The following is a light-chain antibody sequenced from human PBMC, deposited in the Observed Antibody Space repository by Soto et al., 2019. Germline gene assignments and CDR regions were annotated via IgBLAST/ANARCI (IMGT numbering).Light chain of an antibody. CDR2: GAS. CDR1: QGISTY. V-gene: IGKV1-9*01. J-gene: IGKJ2*01. Sequence: DIQLTQSPSFLSASVGDRVTITCRASQGISTYLAWYLQRPGKAPKLLIYGASTLQSGVPSRFSGSGSGTAFTLTISSLQPEVFGTYYCQQLNSDWYAFGQGTKLEIK. CDR3: QQLNSDWYA.